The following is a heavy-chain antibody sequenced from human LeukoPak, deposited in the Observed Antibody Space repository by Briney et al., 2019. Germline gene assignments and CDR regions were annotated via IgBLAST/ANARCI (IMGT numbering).Heavy chain of an antibody. Sequence: NPSETLSLTCIVSGGSISSYYWSWIRQPPGKGLEWIGYIYYSGSTNYNPSLKSRVTISVDTSKNQFSLKLSSVTAADTAVYYCARDRYYMDVWGKGTTVTVSS. CDR3: ARDRYYMDV. CDR2: IYYSGST. V-gene: IGHV4-59*01. J-gene: IGHJ6*03. CDR1: GGSISSYY.